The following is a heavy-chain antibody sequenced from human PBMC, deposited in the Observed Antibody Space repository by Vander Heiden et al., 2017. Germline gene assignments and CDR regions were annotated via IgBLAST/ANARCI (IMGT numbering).Heavy chain of an antibody. CDR2: IYPGDSDT. J-gene: IGHJ4*02. Sequence: EVQLVQSGAEVKKPGESLKISCKGSGYTFTNYWIGWVRQMPGRGLEWMGIIYPGDSDTKYRPSFRGQVTISADKSISTAYLQWGSLKASDTAMYYCARGYCGSTSCYFDYWGQGTLVTVSS. V-gene: IGHV5-51*01. CDR1: GYTFTNYW. CDR3: ARGYCGSTSCYFDY. D-gene: IGHD2-2*01.